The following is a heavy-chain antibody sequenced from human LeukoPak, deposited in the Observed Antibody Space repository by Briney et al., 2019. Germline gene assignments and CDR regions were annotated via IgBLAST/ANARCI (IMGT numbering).Heavy chain of an antibody. Sequence: PSETLSLTCTVSGGSISNYYWSWIRQPAGGGLEWIGRMHTSGSTYYNPSLKSRLTISVDKSRNQFSLRLSSVTAAADTAAYFCARDSGSGWFDYWGQGTLVTVSS. CDR2: MHTSGST. V-gene: IGHV4-4*07. D-gene: IGHD6-19*01. CDR3: ARDSGSGWFDY. J-gene: IGHJ4*02. CDR1: GGSISNYY.